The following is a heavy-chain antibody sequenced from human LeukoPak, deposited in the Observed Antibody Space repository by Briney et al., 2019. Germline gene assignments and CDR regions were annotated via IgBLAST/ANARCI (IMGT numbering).Heavy chain of an antibody. CDR1: GFTVSSNY. CDR3: AREGLTMVRGADV. D-gene: IGHD3-10*01. V-gene: IGHV3-53*01. CDR2: IYSGGST. Sequence: GGSLRLSCAASGFTVSSNYISWVRQAPGEGLEWVSVIYSGGSTYYADSVKGRFTISRDNSKNTVYLQMNSLRAEDTAVYYCAREGLTMVRGADVWGKGTTVTVSS. J-gene: IGHJ6*04.